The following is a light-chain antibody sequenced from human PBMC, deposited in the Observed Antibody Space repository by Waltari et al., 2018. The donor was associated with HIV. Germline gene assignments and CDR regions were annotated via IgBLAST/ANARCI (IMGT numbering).Light chain of an antibody. CDR1: SSNIGNNT. Sequence: QSVLTQPPSASGTPGQRVTISCSGSSSNIGNNTVNWYQQLPGTAPKLLIYNNKQRPSGVPVRFSGSKSDTSASLAISGLQSEDEADYYCAAWDDSLNGYVFGTGTKVIVL. V-gene: IGLV1-44*01. J-gene: IGLJ1*01. CDR2: NNK. CDR3: AAWDDSLNGYV.